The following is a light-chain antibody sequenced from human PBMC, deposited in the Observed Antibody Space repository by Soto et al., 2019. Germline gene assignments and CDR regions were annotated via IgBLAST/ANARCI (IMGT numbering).Light chain of an antibody. CDR2: AAS. CDR3: QKYNTDPYT. Sequence: DFQMTQSPSSLSASVGDTVTLTCRASQGFTNHLAWYQQKKGKAPKILIYAASTLQSGVPPRFSGSGSGTHFTLTISRLQPEDAETYYCQKYNTDPYTFGQGTRLEIK. J-gene: IGKJ5*01. CDR1: QGFTNH. V-gene: IGKV1-27*01.